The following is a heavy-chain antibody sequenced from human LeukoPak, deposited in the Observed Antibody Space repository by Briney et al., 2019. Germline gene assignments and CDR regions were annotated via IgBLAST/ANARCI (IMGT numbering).Heavy chain of an antibody. J-gene: IGHJ6*03. CDR1: GGSISSSIYF. V-gene: IGHV4-39*01. CDR3: ARQLYSSGSYYAPMDV. D-gene: IGHD3-10*01. Sequence: KPSETLSLTCTVSGGSISSSIYFWGWIRQPPGKGREWIGRIHYSGSTYHDPSLKSRVTVSLDTSKNQFSLKLSSVTATDTAVYYCARQLYSSGSYYAPMDVWGKGTTVTISS. CDR2: IHYSGST.